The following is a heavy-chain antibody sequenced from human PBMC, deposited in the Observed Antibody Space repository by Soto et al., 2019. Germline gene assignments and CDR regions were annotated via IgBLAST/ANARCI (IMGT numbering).Heavy chain of an antibody. J-gene: IGHJ4*02. Sequence: RQAPGQGLEWMGGIIPIFGTANYAQKFQGRVTITADESINTAYLQWNSLKASDSAIYYCARRVGSSWRYFGIWGQGILV. V-gene: IGHV1-69*01. D-gene: IGHD6-13*01. CDR2: IIPIFGTA. CDR3: ARRVGSSWRYFGI.